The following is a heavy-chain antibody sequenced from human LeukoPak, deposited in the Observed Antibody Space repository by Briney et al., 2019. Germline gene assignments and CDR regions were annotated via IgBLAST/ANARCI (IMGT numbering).Heavy chain of an antibody. V-gene: IGHV3-48*03. J-gene: IGHJ4*02. CDR2: ISSSGSTI. D-gene: IGHD6-19*01. CDR1: GFTFSSYE. CDR3: ASAGAVAGTDY. Sequence: PGGSLRLSCAASGFTFSSYEMNWVRQAPGKGLEWVSYISSSGSTIYYADSVKGRFTISRDNAKNSLYLQMNSLRAEDTAVYYCASAGAVAGTDYWGQGTLVTVSS.